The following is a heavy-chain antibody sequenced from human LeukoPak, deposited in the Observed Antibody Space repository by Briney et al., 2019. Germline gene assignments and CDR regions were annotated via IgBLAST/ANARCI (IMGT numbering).Heavy chain of an antibody. CDR1: GFTFSDYY. D-gene: IGHD3-10*01. CDR3: TRGHPGKLDY. V-gene: IGHV3-74*01. J-gene: IGHJ4*02. Sequence: PGGSLRLSCAASGFTFSDYYMSWIRQAPGKGLVWVSTVNSDGSSTAYADSVKGRFTISRDNAENTVFLQLHSLRAEDTAVYYCTRGHPGKLDYWGQGTLVTVSS. CDR2: VNSDGSST.